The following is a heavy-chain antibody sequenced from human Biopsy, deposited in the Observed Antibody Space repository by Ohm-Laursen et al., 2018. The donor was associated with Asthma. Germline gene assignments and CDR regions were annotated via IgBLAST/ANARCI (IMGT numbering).Heavy chain of an antibody. D-gene: IGHD1-7*01. CDR3: ARRGITGTTLDY. Sequence: ASVKVSCNASGNTFSGYYMHWVRQAPGQGLEWMGIINPSGGSTSYAQKFQGRVTMTRDTSTSTVYMELSSLRSEDTAVYYCARRGITGTTLDYWGQGTLVTVSS. CDR1: GNTFSGYY. V-gene: IGHV1-46*01. J-gene: IGHJ4*02. CDR2: INPSGGST.